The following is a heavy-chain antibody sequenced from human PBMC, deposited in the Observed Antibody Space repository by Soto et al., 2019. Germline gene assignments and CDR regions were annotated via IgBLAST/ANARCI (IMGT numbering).Heavy chain of an antibody. D-gene: IGHD1-1*01. CDR2: IWYDGSNK. CDR3: AREGTSPIYYFDY. J-gene: IGHJ4*02. Sequence: GSLRLSCAASGFTFSSYGMHWVRQAPGKGLEWVAVIWYDGSNKYYADSVKGRFTISRDNSKNTLYLQMNSLRAEDTAVYYCAREGTSPIYYFDYWGQGTLVTVSS. V-gene: IGHV3-33*01. CDR1: GFTFSSYG.